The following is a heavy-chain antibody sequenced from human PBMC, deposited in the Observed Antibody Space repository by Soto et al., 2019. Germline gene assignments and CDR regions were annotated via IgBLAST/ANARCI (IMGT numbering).Heavy chain of an antibody. V-gene: IGHV3-30-3*01. Sequence: PGGSLRLSCAASGFTFSSYAIHWVRQAPGKGLEWVAVISYDGSNKYYADSVKGRFTISRDNSKNTLYLQMNSLRAEDTAVYYCARDRELAAAGCMDVWGQGTTVTVSS. CDR2: ISYDGSNK. D-gene: IGHD6-13*01. CDR3: ARDRELAAAGCMDV. CDR1: GFTFSSYA. J-gene: IGHJ6*02.